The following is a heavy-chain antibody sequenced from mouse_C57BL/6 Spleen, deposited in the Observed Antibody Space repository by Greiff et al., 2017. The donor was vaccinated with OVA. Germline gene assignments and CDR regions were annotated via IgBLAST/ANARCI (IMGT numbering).Heavy chain of an antibody. CDR1: GYTFTSYW. D-gene: IGHD2-2*01. Sequence: QVQLQQPGAELVMPGASVKLSCKASGYTFTSYWMHWVKQRPGQGLEWIGEIDPSDSYTNYNQKFKGKSTLTVDKSSSTAYMQLSSLTSEDSAVYYCARRRSTMVTGGYFDYWGQGTTLTVSS. V-gene: IGHV1-69*01. J-gene: IGHJ2*01. CDR3: ARRRSTMVTGGYFDY. CDR2: IDPSDSYT.